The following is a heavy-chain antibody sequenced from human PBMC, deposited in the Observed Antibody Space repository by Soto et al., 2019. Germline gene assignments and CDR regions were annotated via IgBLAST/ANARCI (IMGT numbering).Heavy chain of an antibody. D-gene: IGHD2-2*02. J-gene: IGHJ6*02. V-gene: IGHV1-69*06. CDR3: ARGPFQLGYCSSTSCYRAPMDV. CDR2: IIPIFGTA. Sequence: SVKVSCKASGGTFSSYAISWVRQAPGQGLEWMRGIIPIFGTANYAQKFQGRVTITADKSTSTAYMELSSLRSEDTAVYYCARGPFQLGYCSSTSCYRAPMDVWGQGTTVTVSS. CDR1: GGTFSSYA.